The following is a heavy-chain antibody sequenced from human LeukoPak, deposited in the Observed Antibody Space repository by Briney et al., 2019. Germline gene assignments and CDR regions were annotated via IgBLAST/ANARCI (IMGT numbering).Heavy chain of an antibody. CDR3: AREYYYGSGTEGGAFDI. CDR2: IYTSGST. V-gene: IGHV4-4*07. Sequence: PSETLSLTCTVSGGSISSYYWSWIRQPAGKGVEWIGRIYTSGSTNYNPSLKSRVTMSVDTSKNQFSLKLSSVTAADTAVYYCAREYYYGSGTEGGAFDIWGQGTMVTVSS. CDR1: GGSISSYY. J-gene: IGHJ3*02. D-gene: IGHD3-10*01.